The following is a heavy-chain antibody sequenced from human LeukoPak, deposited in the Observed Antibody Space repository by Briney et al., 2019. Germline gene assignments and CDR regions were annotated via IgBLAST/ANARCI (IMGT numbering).Heavy chain of an antibody. CDR2: INAGNGNT. J-gene: IGHJ6*02. D-gene: IGHD3-16*01. CDR1: GYTFTSYA. CDR3: ARGLKRITLRGYYYGMDV. V-gene: IGHV1-3*01. Sequence: GASVKVSCKASGYTFTSYAMHWVRQAPGQRLEWMGWINAGNGNTKYSQKFQGRVTITRDTSASTAYMELSSLRSEDTAVYYCARGLKRITLRGYYYGMDVWGQGTTVTVSS.